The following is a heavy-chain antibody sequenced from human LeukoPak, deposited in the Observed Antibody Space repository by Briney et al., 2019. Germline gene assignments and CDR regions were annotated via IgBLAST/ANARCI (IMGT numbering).Heavy chain of an antibody. J-gene: IGHJ5*02. CDR1: GYTFSGYY. V-gene: IGHV1-2*02. Sequence: ASVKVSCKASGYTFSGYYIHWVRQAPGQGLEWVGWINPHSGYTKFAQKFQGRVTMTRDTSSSTAYMELKQLASDDTAVYYCARAEISVTTGDLDLWGQGALVIVSS. CDR3: ARAEISVTTGDLDL. D-gene: IGHD4-17*01. CDR2: INPHSGYT.